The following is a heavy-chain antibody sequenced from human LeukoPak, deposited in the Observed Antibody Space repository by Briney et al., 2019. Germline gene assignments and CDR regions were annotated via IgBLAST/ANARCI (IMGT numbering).Heavy chain of an antibody. CDR3: AKDNGRDDILTCYADH. Sequence: GGSLRLSCAASGFTFDDYAMHWVRQAPGKGLEWVSGISWNSGSIGYADSVKGRFTISRDNAKNSLYLQMNSLRAEDTALYYCAKDNGRDDILTCYADHWGQGTPVTVSS. V-gene: IGHV3-9*01. J-gene: IGHJ5*02. CDR2: ISWNSGSI. D-gene: IGHD3-9*01. CDR1: GFTFDDYA.